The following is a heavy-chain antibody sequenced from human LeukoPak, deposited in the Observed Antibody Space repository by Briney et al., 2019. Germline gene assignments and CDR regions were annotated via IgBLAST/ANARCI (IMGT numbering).Heavy chain of an antibody. CDR1: GYTFTSYD. Sequence: ASVKVSCKASGYTFTSYDINWVRQATGQGLEWMEWMNPNSGNTGYAQKFQGRATMTRNTSISTAYMELSSLRSEDTAVYYCARGGGLTYYYDSSGSATDYWGQGTLVTVSS. CDR2: MNPNSGNT. J-gene: IGHJ4*02. D-gene: IGHD3-22*01. CDR3: ARGGGLTYYYDSSGSATDY. V-gene: IGHV1-8*01.